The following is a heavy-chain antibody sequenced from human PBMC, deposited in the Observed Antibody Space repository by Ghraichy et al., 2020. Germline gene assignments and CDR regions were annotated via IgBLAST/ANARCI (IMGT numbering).Heavy chain of an antibody. D-gene: IGHD4-17*01. CDR3: ARDGYGDVGYFDY. J-gene: IGHJ4*02. V-gene: IGHV4-61*02. CDR1: GDSISSCIYY. CDR2: VYTTGDT. Sequence: SQTLSLTCIVSGDSISSCIYYWSWIRQPAGKGLEWIGRVYTTGDTIYNPSLNNRVTISVDTSKNQFSLKLTSVTAADTAVYYCARDGYGDVGYFDYLGQGTLVTVSP.